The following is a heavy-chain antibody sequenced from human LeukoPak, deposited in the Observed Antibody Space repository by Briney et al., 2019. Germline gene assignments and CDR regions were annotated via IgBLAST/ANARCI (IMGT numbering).Heavy chain of an antibody. CDR1: GGSISTYY. D-gene: IGHD6-13*01. CDR2: IYYSGST. CDR3: ARDAAADYFDY. V-gene: IGHV4-59*01. J-gene: IGHJ4*02. Sequence: PSETLSLTCTVSGGSISTYYWSWIRQPPGKGLEWIGCIYYSGSTNYNPSLKSRVTISVDTSKNQFSLKLSSVTAADTAVYYCARDAAADYFDYWGQGTLVTVSS.